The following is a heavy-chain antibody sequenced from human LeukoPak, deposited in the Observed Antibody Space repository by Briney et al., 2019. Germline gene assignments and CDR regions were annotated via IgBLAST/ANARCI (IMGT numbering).Heavy chain of an antibody. D-gene: IGHD3-22*01. J-gene: IGHJ4*02. CDR3: ARDLMYYDSSGYYNY. Sequence: GASVKVSCKASGYTFTGYYMHWVRQAPGQGLEWMGRINPNSGGTNYAQKFQGRVTMTRDTSISTAYMELSRLRSDDTAVYYCARDLMYYDSSGYYNYWGQGTLVTVSS. V-gene: IGHV1-2*06. CDR2: INPNSGGT. CDR1: GYTFTGYY.